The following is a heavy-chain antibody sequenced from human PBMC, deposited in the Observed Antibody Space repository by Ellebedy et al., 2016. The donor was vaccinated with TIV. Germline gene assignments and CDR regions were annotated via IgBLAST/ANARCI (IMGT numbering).Heavy chain of an antibody. CDR3: ARGRDYAFDY. CDR2: ISVGGPI. V-gene: IGHV3-48*02. D-gene: IGHD4-17*01. CDR1: GFTFSTYS. J-gene: IGHJ4*02. Sequence: GESLKISXAASGFTFSTYSMNWVRQAPGKGLECISHISVGGPIYYADSVKGRFTISRDNAKNSLYLEMNSLRDDDTAVYFCARGRDYAFDYWGQGSLVTVSS.